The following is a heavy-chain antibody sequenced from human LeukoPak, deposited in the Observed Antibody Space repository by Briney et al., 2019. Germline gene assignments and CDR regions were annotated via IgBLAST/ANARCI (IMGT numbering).Heavy chain of an antibody. CDR3: AREEASAGDY. D-gene: IGHD6-13*01. J-gene: IGHJ4*02. CDR1: GGSITSSSHF. CDR2: IHYTGST. Sequence: PSETLSLTCTVSGGSITSSSHFWAWIRQPPGKGLEWIASIHYTGSTFYSPSLQSRVTIPVDTSKNQFSLNLRSVTATDTAVYYCAREEASAGDYWGQGTLVTVSS. V-gene: IGHV4-39*01.